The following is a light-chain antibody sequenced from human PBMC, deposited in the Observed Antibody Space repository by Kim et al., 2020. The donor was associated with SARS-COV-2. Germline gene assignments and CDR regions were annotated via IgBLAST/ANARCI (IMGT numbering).Light chain of an antibody. J-gene: IGLJ2*01. CDR1: NIGSKR. CDR3: QVWDSSSDHSV. V-gene: IGLV3-21*04. CDR2: YDS. Sequence: APGKTARISCGGNNIGSKRVHWYQQKPGQAPVLVIYYDSDRPSGIPERFSGSNSGNTATLTISRVEAGDEADYYCQVWDSSSDHSVFGVVTKLTVL.